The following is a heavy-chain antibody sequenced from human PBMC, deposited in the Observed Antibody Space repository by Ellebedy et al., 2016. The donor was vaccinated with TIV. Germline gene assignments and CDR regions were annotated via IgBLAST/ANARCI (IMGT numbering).Heavy chain of an antibody. J-gene: IGHJ5*02. Sequence: GESLKISCAASGFTFHSYGMHWVRQAPGKGLEWVTFIRYDGSDKYYADSVKGRFTVSRDNSKNTLTLQMNSLRLDDTAVYYCAKVLFAFGEVESPFDPWGQGTLVIVSS. CDR2: IRYDGSDK. CDR1: GFTFHSYG. V-gene: IGHV3-30*02. CDR3: AKVLFAFGEVESPFDP. D-gene: IGHD3-10*01.